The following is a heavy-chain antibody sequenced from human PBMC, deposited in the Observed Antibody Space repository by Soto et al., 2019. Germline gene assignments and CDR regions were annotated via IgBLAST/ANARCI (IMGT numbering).Heavy chain of an antibody. Sequence: GGALRLSCAASGFTLYGYGMHWVRQAPGKGLEWVSGISWNSGSRDYTDSVKGRFTISRDNAKNSLYLEMNSLRAEDTALYYCAKGSRFGHNWFDPWGQGTLVTV. D-gene: IGHD3-16*01. J-gene: IGHJ5*02. CDR1: GFTLYGYG. CDR3: AKGSRFGHNWFDP. V-gene: IGHV3-9*01. CDR2: ISWNSGSR.